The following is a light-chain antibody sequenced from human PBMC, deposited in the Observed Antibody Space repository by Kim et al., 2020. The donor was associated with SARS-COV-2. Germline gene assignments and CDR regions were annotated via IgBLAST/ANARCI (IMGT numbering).Light chain of an antibody. CDR2: QNA. V-gene: IGLV3-1*01. Sequence: SVSPGQTVNITCSGERLGDKFAAWYQQKAGQSPRFVIYQNAKRPSGIPERISGSNSGNTATLTISGTQAMDEADYYCQAWDSSTVIFGGGTQLTVL. CDR3: QAWDSSTVI. CDR1: RLGDKF. J-gene: IGLJ2*01.